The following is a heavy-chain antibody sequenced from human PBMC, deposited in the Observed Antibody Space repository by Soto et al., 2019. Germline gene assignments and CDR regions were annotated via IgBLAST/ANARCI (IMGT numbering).Heavy chain of an antibody. V-gene: IGHV3-23*01. Sequence: GGSLRLSCAASGFTFRDFAMSWVRQAPGWGLEWVSTISGLVNGVFYADSVRGRFTVSRDNSKNTLYLQMNSLRAEDTALYYCAKDSGLPDFGIVMHAFDVWGQGTMVTVSS. CDR3: AKDSGLPDFGIVMHAFDV. J-gene: IGHJ3*01. CDR2: ISGLVNGV. CDR1: GFTFRDFA. D-gene: IGHD3-3*01.